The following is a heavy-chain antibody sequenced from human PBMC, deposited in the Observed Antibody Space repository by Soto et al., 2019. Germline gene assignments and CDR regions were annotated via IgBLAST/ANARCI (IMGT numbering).Heavy chain of an antibody. V-gene: IGHV3-53*01. CDR3: ARSHGVVAAPNVGYYFDY. Sequence: GGSLRLSCAASGFTFSTYWMHWVRQAPGKGLVWVSVIYSGGSTYYADSVKGRFTISRDNSKNTLYLQMNSLRAEDTAVYYCARSHGVVAAPNVGYYFDYWGQGTLVTVSS. J-gene: IGHJ4*02. CDR2: IYSGGST. D-gene: IGHD2-15*01. CDR1: GFTFSTYW.